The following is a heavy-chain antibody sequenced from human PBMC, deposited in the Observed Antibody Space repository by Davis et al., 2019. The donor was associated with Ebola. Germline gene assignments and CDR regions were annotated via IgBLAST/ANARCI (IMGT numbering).Heavy chain of an antibody. D-gene: IGHD3-10*01. J-gene: IGHJ6*02. CDR2: INSDGSST. CDR3: ARGRRVYYGSGSYRHYYYYGMDV. V-gene: IGHV3-74*01. Sequence: HTGGSLRLSCAASGFTFSSYWMHWVRQAPGKGLVWVSRINSDGSSTSYADSVKGRFTISRDNSKNTLYLQMNSLRAEDTAVYYCARGRRVYYGSGSYRHYYYYGMDVWGQGTTVTVSS. CDR1: GFTFSSYW.